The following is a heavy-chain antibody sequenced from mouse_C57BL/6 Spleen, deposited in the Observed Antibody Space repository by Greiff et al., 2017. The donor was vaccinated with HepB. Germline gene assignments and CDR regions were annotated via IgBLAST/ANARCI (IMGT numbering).Heavy chain of an antibody. J-gene: IGHJ2*01. V-gene: IGHV5-6*01. CDR2: ISSGGSYT. D-gene: IGHD2-1*01. CDR3: ARPPSTIVTLYYFDY. Sequence: EVMLVESGGDLVKPGGSLKLSCAASGFTFSSYGMSWVRQTPDKRLEWVATISSGGSYTYYPDSVKGRFTISRDNAKNTLYLQMSSLQSADTAMYYCARPPSTIVTLYYFDYWGQGTTLTVSS. CDR1: GFTFSSYG.